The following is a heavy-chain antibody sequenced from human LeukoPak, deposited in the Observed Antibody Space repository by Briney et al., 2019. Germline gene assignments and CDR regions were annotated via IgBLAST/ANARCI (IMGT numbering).Heavy chain of an antibody. CDR1: GGSIDTYY. V-gene: IGHV4-59*01. CDR3: ARGGNYWHQRRFDP. D-gene: IGHD1-7*01. J-gene: IGHJ5*02. Sequence: PSETLSLTCTVSGGSIDTYYWSWIRQPPGKGLEWIGYGYYTGSNSYNPSLKGRVTMSVDRSKNLFSLELVSVTPADTAVYYCARGGNYWHQRRFDPWGRGTLVSVSS. CDR2: GYYTGSN.